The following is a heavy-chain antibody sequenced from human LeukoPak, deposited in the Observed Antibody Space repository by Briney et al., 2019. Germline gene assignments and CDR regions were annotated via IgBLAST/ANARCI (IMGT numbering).Heavy chain of an antibody. CDR2: MNPNSGNT. D-gene: IGHD3-22*01. CDR1: GYTFTSYD. V-gene: IGHV1-8*01. Sequence: ASVKVSCKASGYTFTSYDINWVRQATGQGLEWMGWMNPNSGNTGYEQKFQGRVTMTRNTSISTAYMELSSLRSEDTAVYYCARGGLPYYYDSSGYRNWFDPWGQGTLVTVSS. J-gene: IGHJ5*02. CDR3: ARGGLPYYYDSSGYRNWFDP.